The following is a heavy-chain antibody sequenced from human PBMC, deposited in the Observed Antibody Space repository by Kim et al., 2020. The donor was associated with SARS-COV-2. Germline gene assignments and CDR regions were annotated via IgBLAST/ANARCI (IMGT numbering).Heavy chain of an antibody. J-gene: IGHJ5*02. D-gene: IGHD3-10*01. CDR1: GFTFSSYS. CDR3: ARDSVHLRGSHWFDP. V-gene: IGHV3-48*02. Sequence: GGSLRLSCAASGFTFSSYSMNWVRQAPGKGLEWVSYISSSSSTIYYADSVKGRFTISRDNAKNSLYLQMNSLRDEDTAVYYCARDSVHLRGSHWFDPWGQGTLVTVSS. CDR2: ISSSSSTI.